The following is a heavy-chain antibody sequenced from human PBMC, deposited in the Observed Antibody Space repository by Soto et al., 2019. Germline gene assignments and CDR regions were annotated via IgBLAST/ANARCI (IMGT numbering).Heavy chain of an antibody. Sequence: GGSLRLSCAASGFTFRSFTMNWVRQAPGKGLEWVSTISSNSAYIYYTDALRGRFTISRDNAKNSLHLQMNSLRAEDTAVYYCARDRVVVVPGYYYYYGMDVWGQGTTVTVSS. CDR3: ARDRVVVVPGYYYYYGMDV. CDR1: GFTFRSFT. CDR2: ISSNSAYI. D-gene: IGHD2-2*01. J-gene: IGHJ6*02. V-gene: IGHV3-21*01.